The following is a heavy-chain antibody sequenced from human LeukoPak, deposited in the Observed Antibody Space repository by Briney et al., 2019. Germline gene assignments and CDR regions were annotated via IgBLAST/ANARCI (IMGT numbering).Heavy chain of an antibody. D-gene: IGHD1-26*01. CDR2: IYHSGST. CDR3: ARAFGTYQYYFDF. J-gene: IGHJ4*02. CDR1: GGSISSGGYY. V-gene: IGHV4-30-2*01. Sequence: SETLSLTCTVPGGSISSGGYYWSWIRQPPGKGLEWIGYIYHSGSTYYNPSLKSRVTISVDRSKNQFSLILISVTAADTAVYYCARAFGTYQYYFDFWGQGTLVPVSS.